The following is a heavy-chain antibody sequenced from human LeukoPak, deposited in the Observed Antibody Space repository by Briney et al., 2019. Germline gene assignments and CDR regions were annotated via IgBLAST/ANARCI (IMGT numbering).Heavy chain of an antibody. D-gene: IGHD3-10*01. CDR3: ARELSRTGAFDY. CDR2: INEAGVEK. V-gene: IGHV3-7*03. Sequence: GGSLRLSCEASEFTFSSYWMHWVRQPPGKGLEWVANINEAGVEKYHVDSVKGRFTIFRDNAKNSLYLQMSNLRAEDTAVYYCARELSRTGAFDYWGQGTLVTVSS. CDR1: EFTFSSYW. J-gene: IGHJ4*02.